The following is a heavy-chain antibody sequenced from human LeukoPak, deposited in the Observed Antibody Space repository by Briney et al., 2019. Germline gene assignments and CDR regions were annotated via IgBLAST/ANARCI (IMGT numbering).Heavy chain of an antibody. CDR2: ISSSDTTI. Sequence: GGSLRLSCAASGFXLSSYEMTWVRQAPGKGLDWVSNISSSDTTIHYADSVKGRFTISRDNARNSLYVQMNSLRAEDTAVYYCARSRRDNYYYYYGMDVWGQGTTVTVSS. V-gene: IGHV3-48*03. J-gene: IGHJ6*02. CDR3: ARSRRDNYYYYYGMDV. D-gene: IGHD5-24*01. CDR1: GFXLSSYE.